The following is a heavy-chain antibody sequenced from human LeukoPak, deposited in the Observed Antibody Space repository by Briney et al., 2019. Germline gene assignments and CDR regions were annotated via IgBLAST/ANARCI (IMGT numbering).Heavy chain of an antibody. V-gene: IGHV4-39*06. CDR1: GGSISSSSYY. J-gene: IGHJ4*02. CDR2: IYYSGST. CDR3: ARADTAMADFDY. D-gene: IGHD5-18*01. Sequence: SETLSHTCTVSGGSISSSSYYWGWIRQPPGKGLEWIGSIYYSGSTYYNPSLKSRVTISVDTSKNRFPLKLSSVTAADTAVYYCARADTAMADFDYWGQGTLVTVSS.